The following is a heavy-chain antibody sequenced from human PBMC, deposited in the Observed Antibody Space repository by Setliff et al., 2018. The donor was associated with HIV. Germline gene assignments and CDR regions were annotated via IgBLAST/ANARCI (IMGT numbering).Heavy chain of an antibody. CDR1: GGSISGGGYY. D-gene: IGHD3-3*01. V-gene: IGHV4-31*03. J-gene: IGHJ3*02. CDR2: IYYIGNT. CDR3: ARVPRITTLRNAFDI. Sequence: SETLSLTCTVSGGSISGGGYYWSWIRQHPGKGLDWIGNIYYIGNTDYNPSLKSRVTISIDTSKNQFSLKLSSVTAADTAISYCARVPRITTLRNAFDIWGQGTMVTVSS.